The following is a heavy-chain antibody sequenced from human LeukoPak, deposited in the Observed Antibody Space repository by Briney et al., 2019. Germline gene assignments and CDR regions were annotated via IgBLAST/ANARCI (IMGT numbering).Heavy chain of an antibody. CDR1: GFTFSSYS. Sequence: GGSLRLSCAASGFTFSSYSMNWVRQAPGKGLEWVSSISSSSSYIYYADSVKGRFTISRDNAKNSLYRQMNSLRAEDTAVYYCARVGEYQLLPDYWGQGTLVTVSS. V-gene: IGHV3-21*01. J-gene: IGHJ4*02. CDR2: ISSSSSYI. D-gene: IGHD2-2*01. CDR3: ARVGEYQLLPDY.